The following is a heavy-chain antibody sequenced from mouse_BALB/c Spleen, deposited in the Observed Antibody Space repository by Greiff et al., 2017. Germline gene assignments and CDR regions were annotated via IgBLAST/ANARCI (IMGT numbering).Heavy chain of an antibody. CDR3: ARHEGVGRTPFDY. CDR2: ISNGGGST. Sequence: EVKVVESGGGLVQPGGSLKLSCAASGFTFSSYTMSWVRQTPEKRLEWVAYISNGGGSTYYPDTVKGRFTISRDNAKNTLYLQRSSLKSEDTAMYYCARHEGVGRTPFDYWGQGTTLTVSS. D-gene: IGHD4-1*01. J-gene: IGHJ2*01. V-gene: IGHV5-12-2*01. CDR1: GFTFSSYT.